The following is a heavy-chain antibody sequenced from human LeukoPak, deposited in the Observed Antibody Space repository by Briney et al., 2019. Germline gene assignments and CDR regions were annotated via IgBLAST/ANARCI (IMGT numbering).Heavy chain of an antibody. CDR3: ARFGSSSGA. Sequence: SETLSLTCTVSGGSISSYYWSWIRQPPGKGLEWIGYIYYSGSTNYNPPLKSRVTISVDTSKNQFSLKLSSVTAADTAVYYCARFGSSSGAWGQGTLVTVSS. V-gene: IGHV4-59*01. J-gene: IGHJ5*02. D-gene: IGHD6-19*01. CDR2: IYYSGST. CDR1: GGSISSYY.